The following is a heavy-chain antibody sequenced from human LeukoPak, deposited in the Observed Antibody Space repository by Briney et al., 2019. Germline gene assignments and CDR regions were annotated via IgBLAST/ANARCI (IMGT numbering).Heavy chain of an antibody. CDR3: ASGGPRFLEWLLN. V-gene: IGHV3-30-3*01. J-gene: IGHJ4*02. CDR2: ISYDGSNK. Sequence: PGGFLRLSCAASGFTFSSYAMHWVRQAPGKGLEWVAVISYDGSNKYYADSVKGRFTIFRDNSKNTLYLQMNSLRAEDTAVYYCASGGPRFLEWLLNWGQGTLVTVSS. D-gene: IGHD3-3*01. CDR1: GFTFSSYA.